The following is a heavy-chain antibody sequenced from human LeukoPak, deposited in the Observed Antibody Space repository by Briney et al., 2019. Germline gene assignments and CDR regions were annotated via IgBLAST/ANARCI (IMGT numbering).Heavy chain of an antibody. V-gene: IGHV1-2*06. Sequence: ASVKVSCKTSGYIFTGYYMHWVRQTPGQGREWMGLINPNSGDTNYAQNFQGRVTMTRDTSISTAYMELSRLRSDDTAVYYCARVFHDSSGYYPYYFDYWGQGTLVTVSS. CDR2: INPNSGDT. D-gene: IGHD3-22*01. J-gene: IGHJ4*02. CDR3: ARVFHDSSGYYPYYFDY. CDR1: GYIFTGYY.